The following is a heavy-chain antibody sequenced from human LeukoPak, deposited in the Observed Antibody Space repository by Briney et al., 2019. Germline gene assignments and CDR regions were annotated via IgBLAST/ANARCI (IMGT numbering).Heavy chain of an antibody. CDR2: ISSSSSYI. Sequence: GGSLRLSCAASGFTFSSYSMNWVRQAPGKGLEWVSSISSSSSYIYYADSVKGRFTISRDNAKNSLYLQMNSLRAEDTAVYYCAREGGYSYGYDYWGQGTLLTVSS. J-gene: IGHJ4*02. D-gene: IGHD5-18*01. CDR1: GFTFSSYS. V-gene: IGHV3-21*01. CDR3: AREGGYSYGYDY.